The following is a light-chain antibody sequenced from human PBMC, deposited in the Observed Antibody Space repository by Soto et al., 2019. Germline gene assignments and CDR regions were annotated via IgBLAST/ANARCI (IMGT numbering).Light chain of an antibody. CDR3: GTWDSSLSGVV. CDR2: ANT. V-gene: IGLV1-51*01. Sequence: QSVLTQPPSVSAAPGQKVTISCSGSNSNIGDNYVSWYQQFPGAAPKLLIYANTERPSGIPDRFSGSKSGTSATLGITGLQTGDEAIYYCGTWDSSLSGVVFGGATKLTVL. J-gene: IGLJ2*01. CDR1: NSNIGDNY.